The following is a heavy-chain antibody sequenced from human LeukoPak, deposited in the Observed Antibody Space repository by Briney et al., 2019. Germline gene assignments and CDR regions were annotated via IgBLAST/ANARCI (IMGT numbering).Heavy chain of an antibody. Sequence: ASVKLSCKASGYTFPSYYIHWVRQPPGQGLDWMGIINPSGGSTTYAQKFQGRVTMTRDTSTSTVYMELSSLRSEDTAVYYCARVLFRYGFMNYFDYWGQGTLVTVSS. D-gene: IGHD2-21*01. CDR3: ARVLFRYGFMNYFDY. J-gene: IGHJ4*02. CDR1: GYTFPSYY. V-gene: IGHV1-46*01. CDR2: INPSGGST.